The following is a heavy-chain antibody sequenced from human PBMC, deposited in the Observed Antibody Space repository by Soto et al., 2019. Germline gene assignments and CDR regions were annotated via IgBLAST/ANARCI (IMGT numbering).Heavy chain of an antibody. CDR2: ISSPGGTM. J-gene: IGHJ4*02. CDR3: ARAERANSGYALVY. CDR1: GFTFSTFD. Sequence: EVQLVESGGGLVQPGGSLRLSCTASGFTFSTFDMNWVRQAPGEGLEWVSYISSPGGTMYYADSLKGRFTISRDNAKNSLYLQMNSLRAADTAVYYCARAERANSGYALVYWGQGTLVTVSS. V-gene: IGHV3-48*03. D-gene: IGHD5-12*01.